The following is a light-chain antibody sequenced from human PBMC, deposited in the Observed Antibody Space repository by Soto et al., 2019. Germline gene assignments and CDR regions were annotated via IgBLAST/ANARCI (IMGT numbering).Light chain of an antibody. V-gene: IGLV2-14*03. J-gene: IGLJ1*01. CDR3: CSLTTSHTYV. Sequence: QSALTQPPSASGSPGQSVTISCTGTNRDIGYYDYVSWYQQHPGKAPKLMIYHVTYRPSGVSNRYSGSKSGNSASLTISGLQADDEADYYCCSLTTSHTYVFGSGTKVTVL. CDR2: HVT. CDR1: NRDIGYYDY.